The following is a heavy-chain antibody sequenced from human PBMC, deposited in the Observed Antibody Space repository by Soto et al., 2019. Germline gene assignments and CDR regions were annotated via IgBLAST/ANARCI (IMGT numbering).Heavy chain of an antibody. CDR3: AKIRWTISLEEEDAI. D-gene: IGHD2-15*01. V-gene: IGHV1-69*06. CDR1: GGTFGSYA. CDR2: VIPIFGTP. J-gene: IGHJ4*02. Sequence: QVQLVQSGAEVKKPGSSVKVSCKSSGGTFGSYAISWVRQAPGQGLEWMGGVIPIFGTPHYAQKFHGRVTITAYIPASSAYLDLSSLKSADTAVYYCAKIRWTISLEEEDAIWGQGTLVTVSS.